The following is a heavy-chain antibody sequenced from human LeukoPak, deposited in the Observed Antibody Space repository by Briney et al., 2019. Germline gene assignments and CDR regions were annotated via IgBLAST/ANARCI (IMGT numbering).Heavy chain of an antibody. D-gene: IGHD5-18*01. CDR3: AREIIQLPGYFDY. CDR1: GFTVSSNY. CDR2: IYSGGST. Sequence: GGSLTLSCAASGFTVSSNYMSWVRQAPGKGLEWVSVIYSGGSTYYADSVKGRFTIYRDNSKNTLYLQMNSLRAEDTAVYYCAREIIQLPGYFDYWGQGTLVTVSS. V-gene: IGHV3-53*01. J-gene: IGHJ4*02.